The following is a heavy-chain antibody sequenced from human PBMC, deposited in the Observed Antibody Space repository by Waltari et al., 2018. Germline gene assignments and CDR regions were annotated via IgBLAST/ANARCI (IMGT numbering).Heavy chain of an antibody. CDR1: GFTFSSYG. CDR3: AKGIAAAFGGVNFDY. D-gene: IGHD6-13*01. J-gene: IGHJ4*02. V-gene: IGHV3-30*18. Sequence: QVQLVESGGGVVQPGRSLRLSCAASGFTFSSYGMHWVRQAPGKGLEWVAVISYDGRNKYYADSVKGRFTISRDNSKNTLSLQMNSLRAEDTAVYYCAKGIAAAFGGVNFDYWGQGTLVTVSS. CDR2: ISYDGRNK.